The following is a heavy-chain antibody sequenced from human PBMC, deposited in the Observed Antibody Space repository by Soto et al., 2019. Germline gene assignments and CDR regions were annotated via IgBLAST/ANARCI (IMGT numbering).Heavy chain of an antibody. Sequence: EVQLVQSGAEVKKPGESLKISCKGSGYSFTSYWIGWVRQMPGKGLEWMGIIYPGDSDTRYSPSFQGQVPISADKSISTAYLQGSSLKASDTAMYYCARTVTTVTLYYGMDVWGQGTTVTVSS. V-gene: IGHV5-51*01. D-gene: IGHD4-17*01. CDR3: ARTVTTVTLYYGMDV. CDR1: GYSFTSYW. CDR2: IYPGDSDT. J-gene: IGHJ6*02.